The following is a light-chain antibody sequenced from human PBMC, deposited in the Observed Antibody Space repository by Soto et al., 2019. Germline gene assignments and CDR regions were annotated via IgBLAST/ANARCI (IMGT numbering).Light chain of an antibody. Sequence: DIQMTQSPSTLSATVGDRVTITCRASQSISTWLSWYQQKPGKAPKVLIYKASNLQSGVSSRFSGSGSGTEFTLTISSLQPDDFATYYCQHYNSYSEAFGQGTKVDI. J-gene: IGKJ1*01. V-gene: IGKV1-5*03. CDR1: QSISTW. CDR3: QHYNSYSEA. CDR2: KAS.